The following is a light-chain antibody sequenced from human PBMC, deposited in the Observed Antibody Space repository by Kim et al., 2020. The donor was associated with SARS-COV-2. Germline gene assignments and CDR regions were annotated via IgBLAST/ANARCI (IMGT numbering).Light chain of an antibody. CDR1: KLGDKY. Sequence: SYELTQPPSMSVFPGQTASITCSGDKLGDKYACWYQQKPGQSPVLIIYQDNKRPSGIPERCSGSNSGNTATLTISGTQAVDEADYYCQAWDSSTAFYVFGTGTKLTVL. CDR3: QAWDSSTAFYV. CDR2: QDN. V-gene: IGLV3-1*01. J-gene: IGLJ1*01.